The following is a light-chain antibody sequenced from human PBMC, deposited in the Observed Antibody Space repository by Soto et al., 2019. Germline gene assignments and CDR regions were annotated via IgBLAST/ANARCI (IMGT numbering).Light chain of an antibody. CDR3: SSYTSTSTLVV. V-gene: IGLV2-14*01. CDR2: DVS. J-gene: IGLJ1*01. Sequence: QSALTQPASVSGSPGQSITISCTGTSSDVGGYNYVSWYQQHPGKAPKLMIYDVSNRPSGVSNRFSGSKAGNTASLTISGLQAEDEADYSCSSYTSTSTLVVFGTGTKVT. CDR1: SSDVGGYNY.